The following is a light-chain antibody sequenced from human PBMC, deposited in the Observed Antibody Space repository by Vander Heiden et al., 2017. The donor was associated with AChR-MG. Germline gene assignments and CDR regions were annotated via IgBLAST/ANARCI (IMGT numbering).Light chain of an antibody. CDR3: QHYGDSRWT. V-gene: IGKV3-20*01. Sequence: EIVLTQSPGTLSLSPGESATLSCSASQSVTSTYLAWYQQRPGQAPRLLIYGASSRATGIPDRFSGSGSGTDFTLTISRLEPEDFAVYYCQHYGDSRWTFGQGTKVAIE. CDR2: GAS. J-gene: IGKJ1*01. CDR1: QSVTSTY.